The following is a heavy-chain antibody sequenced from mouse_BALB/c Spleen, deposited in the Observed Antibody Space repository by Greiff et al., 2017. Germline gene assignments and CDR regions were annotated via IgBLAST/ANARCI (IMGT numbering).Heavy chain of an antibody. CDR2: IWGDGST. CDR1: GFSLTGYG. CDR3: AKAYYGKDWYFDV. V-gene: IGHV2-6-7*01. Sequence: VQLVESGPGLVAPSQSLSITCTVSGFSLTGYGVNWVRQPPGKGLEWLGMIWGDGSTDYNSALKSRLSISKDNSKSQVFLKMNSLQTDDTARYYCAKAYYGKDWYFDVWGAGTTVTVSS. D-gene: IGHD2-10*01. J-gene: IGHJ1*01.